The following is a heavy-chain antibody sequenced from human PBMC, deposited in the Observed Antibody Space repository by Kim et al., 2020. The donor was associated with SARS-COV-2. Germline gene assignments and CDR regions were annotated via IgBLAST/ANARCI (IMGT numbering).Heavy chain of an antibody. J-gene: IGHJ5*02. CDR1: GGTFSSYA. CDR2: IIPIFGTA. CDR3: AGGGITMIVASRRAFSANNWFDP. V-gene: IGHV1-69*13. D-gene: IGHD3-22*01. Sequence: SVKVSCKASGGTFSSYAISWVRQAPGQGLEWMGGIIPIFGTANYAQKFQGRVTITADESTSTAYMELSSLRSEDTAVYYCAGGGITMIVASRRAFSANNWFDPWGQGTLVTVSS.